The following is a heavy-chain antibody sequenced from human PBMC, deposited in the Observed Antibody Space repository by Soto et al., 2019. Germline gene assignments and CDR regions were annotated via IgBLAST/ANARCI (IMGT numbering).Heavy chain of an antibody. Sequence: EVQLLESGGGVVQPGGSLRLSCAASGFTFSSSAMTWVRQAPGKGPEWVSSIHNRGDSTYYADSVKGRFTISRDFSKNTLYLQMNSLRAEHTAVYYCAKPRSHPSRWGADLFDPSGQLTLVTVSS. V-gene: IGHV3-23*01. D-gene: IGHD3-16*01. CDR2: IHNRGDST. CDR3: AKPRSHPSRWGADLFDP. J-gene: IGHJ5*02. CDR1: GFTFSSSA.